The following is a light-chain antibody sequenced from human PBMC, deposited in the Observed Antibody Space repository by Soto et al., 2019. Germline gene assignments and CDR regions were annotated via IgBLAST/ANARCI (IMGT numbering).Light chain of an antibody. CDR1: QTVSNF. V-gene: IGKV3-11*01. CDR2: DAS. CDR3: QEYNSYS. Sequence: EIVLTQSPATLSLSPGEGATLSCRASQTVSNFLAWYQQKPGQAPRLLIYDASKRATGIPARFSGSGSGTDFTLTISSLQPDDFATYYCQEYNSYSFGQGTKVDNK. J-gene: IGKJ1*01.